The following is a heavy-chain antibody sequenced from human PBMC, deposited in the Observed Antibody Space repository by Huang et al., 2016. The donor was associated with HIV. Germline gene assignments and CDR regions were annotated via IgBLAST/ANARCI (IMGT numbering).Heavy chain of an antibody. Sequence: QVQLVHSGSELKKPGASVKVSCKASGYTFTNYALNWVRQAPGQGLEWMGRLNPDTGNPTYSPCCTGRFGVSVDTSVSTAYLQISSRKAEDTAMYYCARGFSSWPNSDYWGQEPWSPSPQ. J-gene: IGHJ4*01. D-gene: IGHD6-13*01. V-gene: IGHV7-4-1*02. CDR1: GYTFTNYA. CDR3: ARGFSSWPNSDY. CDR2: LNPDTGNP.